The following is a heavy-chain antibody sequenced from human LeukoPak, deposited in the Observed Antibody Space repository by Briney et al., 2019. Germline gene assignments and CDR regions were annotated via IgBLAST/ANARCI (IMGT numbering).Heavy chain of an antibody. CDR3: ARDYHRAMVTWYYYYYGMDV. V-gene: IGHV3-30-3*01. CDR1: GFTFSSYA. J-gene: IGHJ6*02. Sequence: PGGSLRLSCSASGFTFSSYAMHWVRQAPGKGLEWVAVISYGGSNKYYADSVKGRFTISRDNSKNTLYLQMNSLRGEDTAVYYCARDYHRAMVTWYYYYYGMDVWGQGTTVTVSS. D-gene: IGHD5-18*01. CDR2: ISYGGSNK.